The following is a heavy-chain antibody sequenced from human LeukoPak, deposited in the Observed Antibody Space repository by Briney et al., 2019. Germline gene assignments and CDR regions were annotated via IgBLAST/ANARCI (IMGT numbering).Heavy chain of an antibody. V-gene: IGHV4-30-2*01. D-gene: IGHD3-10*01. Sequence: SQTLSLTCTVSGGSISSGGYYWSCIRQPPGKGLEWIGYIYHSGSTYYSPSLKSRVTISVDTSKNQFSLKLSSVTAADTAVYYCARGPASGRITMVRGVQIDYWGQGTLVTVSS. J-gene: IGHJ4*02. CDR1: GGSISSGGYY. CDR2: IYHSGST. CDR3: ARGPASGRITMVRGVQIDY.